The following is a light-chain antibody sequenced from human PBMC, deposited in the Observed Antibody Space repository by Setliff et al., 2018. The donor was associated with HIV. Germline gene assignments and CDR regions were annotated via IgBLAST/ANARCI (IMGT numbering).Light chain of an antibody. CDR2: DVS. V-gene: IGLV2-14*03. CDR3: SSYTTSSTPHVV. Sequence: QSVLTQPPSASGSPGQSVTISCTGTSSDVGGYNSVSWYQQHPGKAPKLMIYDVSYRPSGVSNRFSGSKSGNTASLTISGLQAEDEADYHCSSYTTSSTPHVVFGGGTKVTVL. J-gene: IGLJ2*01. CDR1: SSDVGGYNS.